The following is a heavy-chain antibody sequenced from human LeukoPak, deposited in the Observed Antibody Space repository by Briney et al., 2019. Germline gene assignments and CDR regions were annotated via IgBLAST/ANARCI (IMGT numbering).Heavy chain of an antibody. CDR2: INSDGSST. CDR1: GFTFSGYW. Sequence: QPGGSLRLSCAASGFTFSGYWMHWVRQAPGKGLVWVSRINSDGSSTSYADSVKGRFTISRDNAKNTLYLQMNSLRAEDTAVYYCARDMAYSSSANEFDYWGQGTLVTVAS. CDR3: ARDMAYSSSANEFDY. J-gene: IGHJ4*02. D-gene: IGHD6-13*01. V-gene: IGHV3-74*01.